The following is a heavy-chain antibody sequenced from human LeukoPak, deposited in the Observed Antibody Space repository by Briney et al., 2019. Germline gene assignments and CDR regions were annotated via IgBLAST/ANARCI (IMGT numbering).Heavy chain of an antibody. J-gene: IGHJ1*01. CDR1: GGSISSGGYY. CDR2: IYYSGST. D-gene: IGHD3-22*01. Sequence: SETLSLTCTVSGGSISSGGYYWSWIRQHPGKGLEWIGYIYYSGSTYYNPSLKSRVTISVDTSKNQFSLKLSSVTAADTAVYYCARDYYDSSGPPHWGQGTLVTVSS. CDR3: ARDYYDSSGPPH. V-gene: IGHV4-31*03.